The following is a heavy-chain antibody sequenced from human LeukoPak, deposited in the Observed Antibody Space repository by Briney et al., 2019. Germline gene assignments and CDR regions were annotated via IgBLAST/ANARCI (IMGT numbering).Heavy chain of an antibody. CDR1: GGSISSYY. Sequence: SETLPLTCTVSGGSISSYYWSWIRQPAGKGLEWIGRFYSSGSTSYNPSLKSRLTMSVDTSKNEFSLKLRSVTAADTAVYYCVRDRVDSSGYYYYYGLDVWGQGTTVTVSS. CDR3: VRDRVDSSGYYYYYGLDV. V-gene: IGHV4-4*07. J-gene: IGHJ6*02. D-gene: IGHD3-22*01. CDR2: FYSSGST.